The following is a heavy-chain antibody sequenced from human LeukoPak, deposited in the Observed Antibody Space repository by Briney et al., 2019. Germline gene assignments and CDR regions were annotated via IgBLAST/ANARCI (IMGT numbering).Heavy chain of an antibody. D-gene: IGHD1-26*01. Sequence: PSETLSLTCAVSGASITSCYWSWVRQSAGKGLELNGRLYTTWTTNYNPSLKSRVTVSGDSSKNQLSLTLTSVTAADTAVYYCVRDGANWEEPNDAFDTWGQGTLVTVSS. CDR1: GASITSCY. CDR2: LYTTWTT. V-gene: IGHV4-4*07. J-gene: IGHJ3*02. CDR3: VRDGANWEEPNDAFDT.